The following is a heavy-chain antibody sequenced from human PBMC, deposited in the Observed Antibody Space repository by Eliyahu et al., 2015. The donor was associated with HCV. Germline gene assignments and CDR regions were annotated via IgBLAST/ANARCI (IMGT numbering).Heavy chain of an antibody. Sequence: QVQLVQSGAEVKKPGAXVKVSCKASGYTFTDYHMYWVRQAPGQGPEWMGRINLKRGGTNYPLKFQGRVTVTRDTSISTAYMELSALRPDDTAVYFCARETLNSDAYYLDYWGQGTPVTVSS. J-gene: IGHJ4*02. V-gene: IGHV1-2*06. CDR1: GYTFTDYH. CDR3: ARETLNSDAYYLDY. CDR2: INLKRGGT. D-gene: IGHD1-26*01.